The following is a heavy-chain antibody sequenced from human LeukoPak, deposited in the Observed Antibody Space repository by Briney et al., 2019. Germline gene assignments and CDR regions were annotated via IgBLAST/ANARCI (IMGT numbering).Heavy chain of an antibody. CDR1: GGSFSGYY. CDR3: ARDGSSGWYAGEAFDI. D-gene: IGHD6-19*01. V-gene: IGHV4-34*01. CDR2: INHSGST. Sequence: SETLSLTCAVYGGSFSGYYWSWIRQPPGKGLEWIGEINHSGSTNYNPSLKSRVTISVDTSKDQFSLKLSSVTAADTAVYYCARDGSSGWYAGEAFDIWGQGTMVTVSS. J-gene: IGHJ3*02.